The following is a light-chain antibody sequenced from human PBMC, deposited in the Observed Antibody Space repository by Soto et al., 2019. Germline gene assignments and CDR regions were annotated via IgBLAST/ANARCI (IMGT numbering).Light chain of an antibody. CDR1: SSNIGSNT. V-gene: IGLV1-44*01. J-gene: IGLJ1*01. CDR2: INK. CDR3: AAWDDSLNGFYV. Sequence: QSVLTQPPSASGTPGQRVTISCSGSSSNIGSNTVNWYQQLLGTAPKLLIYINKQRPSGVPDRFSGSKSGTSASLAISGLQSEDEADYYCAAWDDSLNGFYVFGTGTKVTVL.